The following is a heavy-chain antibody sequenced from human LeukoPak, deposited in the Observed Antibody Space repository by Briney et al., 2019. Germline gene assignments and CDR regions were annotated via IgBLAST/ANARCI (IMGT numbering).Heavy chain of an antibody. D-gene: IGHD2-21*01. CDR1: GFTVSSNY. V-gene: IGHV3-53*01. CDR3: AKSGAYCGGECYLN. J-gene: IGHJ4*02. Sequence: GGSLRLSCAASGFTVSSNYMSWVRQAPGKGLEWVSVIYSGGNTYYADSVKGRFTISRDNSKNTLYLQMNSLRAEDTAVYHCAKSGAYCGGECYLNWGQGTLVTVSS. CDR2: IYSGGNT.